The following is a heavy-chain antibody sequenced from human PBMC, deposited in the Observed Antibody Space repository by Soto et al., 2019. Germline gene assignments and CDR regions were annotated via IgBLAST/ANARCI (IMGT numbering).Heavy chain of an antibody. V-gene: IGHV3-7*03. Sequence: GGSLRLSCAASGFTFSSYWMSWVRQAPGKGLEWVANIKQDGSEKYYVDSVKGRFTISRDNAKNSLYLQMNSLRAEDTAVYYCAREGSGYDLYYYYGMAVWGQGTTVTVSS. J-gene: IGHJ6*02. CDR1: GFTFSSYW. CDR2: IKQDGSEK. D-gene: IGHD5-12*01. CDR3: AREGSGYDLYYYYGMAV.